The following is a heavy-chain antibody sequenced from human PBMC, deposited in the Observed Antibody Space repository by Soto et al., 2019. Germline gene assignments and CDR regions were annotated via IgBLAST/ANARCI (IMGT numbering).Heavy chain of an antibody. V-gene: IGHV4-30-4*01. Sequence: PSETLSLTCTVSGGSISSGDYYWSWIRQPPGKGLEWIGYIYYSGSTYYNPSLKSRVTISVDTSKNQFSLKLSSVTAADTAVYYCARDHAGGYGPTDGVGWFDAWGQGTLVTVSS. J-gene: IGHJ5*02. CDR3: ARDHAGGYGPTDGVGWFDA. CDR1: GGSISSGDYY. D-gene: IGHD5-12*01. CDR2: IYYSGST.